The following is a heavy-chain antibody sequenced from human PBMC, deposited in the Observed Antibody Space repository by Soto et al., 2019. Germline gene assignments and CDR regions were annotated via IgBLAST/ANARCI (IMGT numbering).Heavy chain of an antibody. J-gene: IGHJ3*02. V-gene: IGHV4-59*08. CDR3: ARHGGITRREGGVLLSAIDI. D-gene: IGHD3-16*01. CDR2: ISYSGST. Sequence: QVQLQESGPGLVKPSETLSLTCTVSGGSISSYSWSWIRQPPEKGLEWIGHISYSGSTNHNPSLKSRVTSSVGTSKHQFPLQLGSVTAADTAVYYCARHGGITRREGGVLLSAIDIWGQGTMVTVSS. CDR1: GGSISSYS.